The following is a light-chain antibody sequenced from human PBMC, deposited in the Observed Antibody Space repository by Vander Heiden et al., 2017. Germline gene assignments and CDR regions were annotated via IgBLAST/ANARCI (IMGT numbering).Light chain of an antibody. CDR1: LDISTY. CDR2: GTS. CDR3: QQANGFPPT. V-gene: IGKV1-12*01. Sequence: DTQMPQPPSSVSASVGDRVTITCRASLDISTYLAWYQQKPGKAPKLLIYGTSTLMSDVPSRFRGSGNGTDFTLTISSLQPEDSATYYCQQANGFPPTFGQGTRLEI. J-gene: IGKJ5*01.